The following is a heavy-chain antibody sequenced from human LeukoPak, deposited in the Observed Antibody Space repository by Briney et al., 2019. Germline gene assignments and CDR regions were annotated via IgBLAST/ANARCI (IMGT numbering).Heavy chain of an antibody. CDR2: IDWDDDK. CDR3: ARSAQCYYYYYMDV. CDR1: GFSLSTSGMC. D-gene: IGHD6-19*01. Sequence: SGPALVKPTQTLTLTCTFSGFSLSTSGMCVSWIRQPPGKALEWLARIDWDDDKYYSTSLKTRLTISKDTSKNQVVLTMTNMEPVDTATYYCARSAQCYYYYYMDVWGKGTTVTVSS. J-gene: IGHJ6*03. V-gene: IGHV2-70*11.